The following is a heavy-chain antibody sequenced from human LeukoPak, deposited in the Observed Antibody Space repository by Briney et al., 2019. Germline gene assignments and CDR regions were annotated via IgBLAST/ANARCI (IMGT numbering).Heavy chain of an antibody. CDR3: ATAVPQQPGYYYYYMDV. J-gene: IGHJ6*03. Sequence: ASVKVSCKVSGYTLTELSMHWVRQAPGKGGEWMGGFDPEDGEKIYAQKFEGRVTMTEDTSTDTAYMELSSLRSEDTAVYYCATAVPQQPGYYYYYMDVWGKGTTVTVSS. CDR2: FDPEDGEK. CDR1: GYTLTELS. D-gene: IGHD6-13*01. V-gene: IGHV1-24*01.